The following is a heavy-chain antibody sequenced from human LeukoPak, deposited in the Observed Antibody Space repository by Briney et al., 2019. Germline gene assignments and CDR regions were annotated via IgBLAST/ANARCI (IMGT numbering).Heavy chain of an antibody. CDR2: INWNDGST. J-gene: IGHJ6*03. Sequence: GGSLRLSCAASGFTFDDYGMSWVRQAPGKGLEWVSGINWNDGSTGYADSVKGRFTISRDNAKNSLYLQMNSLRAEDTALYYCAREDCTNGVCPLDYYMDVWGKGTTVTVSS. CDR3: AREDCTNGVCPLDYYMDV. D-gene: IGHD2-8*01. V-gene: IGHV3-20*04. CDR1: GFTFDDYG.